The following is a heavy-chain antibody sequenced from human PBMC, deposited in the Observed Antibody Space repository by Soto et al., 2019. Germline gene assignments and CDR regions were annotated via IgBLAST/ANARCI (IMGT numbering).Heavy chain of an antibody. Sequence: VSLRLSCAAFGFTISGKKYVSWVRQAPGKGLEWVSALYDLDGSFYAASVKGRFTTSSDSSKTTVYLQMNDLRPDDTAVCYCATWHEREHAYDVWGQGTTVTVSS. CDR2: LYDLDGS. CDR1: GFTISGKKY. D-gene: IGHD1-1*01. CDR3: ATWHEREHAYDV. J-gene: IGHJ3*01. V-gene: IGHV3-53*01.